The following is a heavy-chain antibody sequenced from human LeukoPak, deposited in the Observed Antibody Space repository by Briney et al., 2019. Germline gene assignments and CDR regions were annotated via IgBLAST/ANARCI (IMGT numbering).Heavy chain of an antibody. D-gene: IGHD3-22*01. CDR2: ISSSSSTI. Sequence: GGSLRLSCAACGFTFSSMNWVRQAPGKGLEWVSYISSSSSTIYYADSVKGRFTISRDNAKNSLYLQMNSLRDEDTAVYYCARDPVLYYDSSGPLGGYYGMDVWGQGTTVTVSS. V-gene: IGHV3-48*02. CDR1: GFTFSS. J-gene: IGHJ6*02. CDR3: ARDPVLYYDSSGPLGGYYGMDV.